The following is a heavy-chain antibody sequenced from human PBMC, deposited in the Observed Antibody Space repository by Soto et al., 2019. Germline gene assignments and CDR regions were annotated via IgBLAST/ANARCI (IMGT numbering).Heavy chain of an antibody. CDR1: GFTFSSYG. D-gene: IGHD2-2*01. CDR3: ARDMVPADYYYGMDV. Sequence: QVQLVESGGGVVQPGRSLRLSCAASGFTFSSYGMHWVRQAPGKGLEWAAVIWYDGSNKYYADSVKGRFTISRDNSKNTLYLQMNSLRAEDTGVYYCARDMVPADYYYGMDVWGQGTTVTVSS. CDR2: IWYDGSNK. V-gene: IGHV3-33*01. J-gene: IGHJ6*02.